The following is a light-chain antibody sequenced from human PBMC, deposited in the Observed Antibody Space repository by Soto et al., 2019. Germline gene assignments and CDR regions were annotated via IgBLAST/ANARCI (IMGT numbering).Light chain of an antibody. V-gene: IGKV1-39*01. CDR2: SAS. J-gene: IGKJ5*01. CDR1: QSIRSH. Sequence: DIEMTQSPSAQSSSVGDTFTITCRSSQSIRSHLNWYQQKPGKAPELLIYSASRLQSGVPSRFGGSGSGTDFTLTISDLQPEDFATYYCQQSYTTPPITFGLGTRLEIK. CDR3: QQSYTTPPIT.